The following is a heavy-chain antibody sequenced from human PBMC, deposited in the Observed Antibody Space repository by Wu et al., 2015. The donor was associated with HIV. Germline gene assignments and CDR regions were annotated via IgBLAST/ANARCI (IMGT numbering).Heavy chain of an antibody. J-gene: IGHJ6*03. CDR1: GYIFTGYH. V-gene: IGHV1-2*02. CDR2: INPHSGAT. CDR3: ARDEGYYYYMDV. Sequence: QVQLVQSGAEVKKPGASVKVSCKASGYIFTGYHMHWVRQAPGQGLEWMGWINPHSGATIYAQKFQGRVTMTRDTSTTTADMELRRLRFDDTAVYYCARDEGYYYYMDVWGKGTTVTVSS.